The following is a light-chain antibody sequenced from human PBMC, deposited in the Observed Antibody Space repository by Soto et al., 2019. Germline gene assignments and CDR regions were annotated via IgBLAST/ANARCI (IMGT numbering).Light chain of an antibody. CDR2: GNS. Sequence: QSVLTQPPSVSGAPGQRVTISCTGCSSNIGAGYDVHWYQQLPGAAPKLLIYGNSNRPSGVPDRFSGSRSGTSASLAITGLQPEDEADYYCQSYDTPVYVFGGGTKLTVL. J-gene: IGLJ2*01. V-gene: IGLV1-40*01. CDR3: QSYDTPVYV. CDR1: SSNIGAGYD.